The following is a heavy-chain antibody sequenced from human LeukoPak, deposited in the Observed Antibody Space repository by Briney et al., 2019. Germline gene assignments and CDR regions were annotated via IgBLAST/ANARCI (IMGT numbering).Heavy chain of an antibody. Sequence: GRSLRLSCAASGFTFSSFTIHWVRQAPGKGLEWVTIISYDGSNKYYADSVKGRFTISRDNSKNTLYLQMNSLRAEDTAVYYCARGGQGYDLNWFDPWGQGTLVTVSS. J-gene: IGHJ5*02. D-gene: IGHD3-3*01. V-gene: IGHV3-30-3*01. CDR1: GFTFSSFT. CDR2: ISYDGSNK. CDR3: ARGGQGYDLNWFDP.